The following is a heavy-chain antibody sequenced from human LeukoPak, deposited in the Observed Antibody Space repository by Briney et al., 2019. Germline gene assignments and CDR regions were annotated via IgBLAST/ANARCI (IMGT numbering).Heavy chain of an antibody. J-gene: IGHJ4*02. CDR3: ARGGRWLQFNY. CDR1: GGSISSYY. V-gene: IGHV4-59*01. D-gene: IGHD5-24*01. CDR2: IYYSGST. Sequence: SETLSLTCTVSGGSISSYYWSWIRQPPGKGLEWIGYIYYSGSTNYNPSLKSRVTISVDTSKNQFSLKLSSVTAADTAVYYCARGGRWLQFNYWGQGTLVTVSS.